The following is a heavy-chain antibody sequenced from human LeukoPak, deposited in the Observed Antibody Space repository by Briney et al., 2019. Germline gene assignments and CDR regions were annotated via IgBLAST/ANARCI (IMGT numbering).Heavy chain of an antibody. V-gene: IGHV3-21*01. CDR3: ARDYGDNNWFDP. CDR2: ISSSSSYI. Sequence: PGGSLRLSCAASGFTFSSYRMNWVRQAPGKGLEWVSSISSSSSYIYYADSVKGRFTISRDNAKNSLYLQMNSLRAEDTAVYYCARDYGDNNWFDPWGQGTLVTVSS. J-gene: IGHJ5*02. CDR1: GFTFSSYR. D-gene: IGHD4-17*01.